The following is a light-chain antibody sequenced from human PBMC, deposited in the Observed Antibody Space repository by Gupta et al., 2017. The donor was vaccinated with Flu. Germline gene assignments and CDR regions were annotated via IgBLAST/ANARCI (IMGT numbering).Light chain of an antibody. CDR2: EES. J-gene: IGKJ1*01. V-gene: IGKV1-5*03. CDR3: QQYKSWT. Sequence: DIQMTQSPSTLSTFVGDRVTITCRASQSMSHWVAWDKQKPGKAPKLLLSEESDLESGVQSRFSDSGSATEFNLTSSGLQTEDLETYYCQQYKSWTLGQGTKVEI. CDR1: QSMSHW.